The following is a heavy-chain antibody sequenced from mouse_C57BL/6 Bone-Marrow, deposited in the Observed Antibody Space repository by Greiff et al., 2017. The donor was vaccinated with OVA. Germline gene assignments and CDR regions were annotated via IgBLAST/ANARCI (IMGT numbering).Heavy chain of an antibody. Sequence: QVTLKESGPGILQPSQTLSLTCSFSGFSLSTFGMGVGWIRQPSGKGLEGLAHIWWDDDKYYNPVLKSRLTISKDTSKNQVFLKIANVDTADTATYYFSRIGYDYDVEYYAMDYWGQGTSVTVSS. CDR2: IWWDDDK. V-gene: IGHV8-8*01. CDR3: SRIGYDYDVEYYAMDY. J-gene: IGHJ4*01. D-gene: IGHD2-4*01. CDR1: GFSLSTFGMG.